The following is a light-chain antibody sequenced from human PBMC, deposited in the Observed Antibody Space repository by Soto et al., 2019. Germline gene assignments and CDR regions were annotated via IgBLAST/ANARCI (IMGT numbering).Light chain of an antibody. Sequence: QSALTQPASVSGSPGQSITIACSGTSSDVGGNNYVSWYQHHPGKVPKLIIYDVTNRPSGVSNRFSGSKSGNTAYLTISGLQAEDEADYFCSSYVSSGTYLLFSGGTKLTVL. V-gene: IGLV2-14*03. CDR2: DVT. J-gene: IGLJ2*01. CDR1: SSDVGGNNY. CDR3: SSYVSSGTYLL.